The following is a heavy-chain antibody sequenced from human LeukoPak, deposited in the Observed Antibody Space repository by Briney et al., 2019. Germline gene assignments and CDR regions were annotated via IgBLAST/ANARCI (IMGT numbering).Heavy chain of an antibody. D-gene: IGHD6-13*01. CDR2: MNPNSGNT. J-gene: IGHJ4*02. Sequence: ASVKVSCQASGYTFTSYDINWVRQATGQGLEWMGWMNPNSGNTGYAQKFQGRVTMTRNTSISTAYMELSSLRSEDTAVYYCARGPKYSSSYQFDYWGQGTLVTVSS. V-gene: IGHV1-8*01. CDR1: GYTFTSYD. CDR3: ARGPKYSSSYQFDY.